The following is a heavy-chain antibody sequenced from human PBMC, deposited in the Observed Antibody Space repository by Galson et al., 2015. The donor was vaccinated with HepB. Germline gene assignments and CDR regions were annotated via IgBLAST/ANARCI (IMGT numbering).Heavy chain of an antibody. CDR3: AREMYCSGTNCYYYYGMDV. Sequence: SLRLYCAPSGVTSSHYAMHWVRQGPGKGLECVAVISYDGSDNYYADSVKGRFTISRGSSKKVLYMQMNSLKTEDTAVYYCAREMYCSGTNCYYYYGMDVWGQGTTVTVSS. CDR2: ISYDGSDN. D-gene: IGHD2-15*01. V-gene: IGHV3-30-3*01. J-gene: IGHJ6*02. CDR1: GVTSSHYA.